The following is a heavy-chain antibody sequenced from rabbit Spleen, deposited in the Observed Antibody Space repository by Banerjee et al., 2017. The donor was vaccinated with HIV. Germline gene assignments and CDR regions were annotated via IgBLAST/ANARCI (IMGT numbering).Heavy chain of an antibody. J-gene: IGHJ4*01. V-gene: IGHV1S45*01. CDR2: IYTGSGST. CDR3: ARGGYWDVRVNL. CDR1: GFDLSSYYY. D-gene: IGHD1-1*01. Sequence: QEQLEESGGGLVKPGGTLTLTCKASGFDLSSYYYMCWVRQAPGKGLEWIGCIYTGSGSTYYASWAKGRFTIAKTSSTTVTLQMTSLTAADTATYFCARGGYWDVRVNLWGPGTLVTVS.